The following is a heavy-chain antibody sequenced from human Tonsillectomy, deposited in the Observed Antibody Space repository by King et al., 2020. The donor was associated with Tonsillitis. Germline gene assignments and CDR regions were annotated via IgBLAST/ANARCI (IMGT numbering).Heavy chain of an antibody. CDR1: GFTFSNYD. Sequence: VQLVESGGGVVQPGRSLRLSCAASGFTFSNYDMHWVRQAPGKGLERVAVISYDGSNKYYAESVKGRFTISRDNSKNTLFLQMNSLRVEDTAVYYCTRGDDCSGGSCHYYGMDVWGQGTTVTVSS. J-gene: IGHJ6*02. D-gene: IGHD2-15*01. CDR3: TRGDDCSGGSCHYYGMDV. V-gene: IGHV3-33*05. CDR2: ISYDGSNK.